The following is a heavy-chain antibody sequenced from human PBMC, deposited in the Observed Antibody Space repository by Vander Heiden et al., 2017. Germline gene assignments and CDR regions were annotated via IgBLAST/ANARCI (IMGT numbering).Heavy chain of an antibody. D-gene: IGHD2-2*01. CDR1: GFTFSSSA. Sequence: QVQLVESGGGVVQPGRSLRLSCPASGFTFSSSAMHWVRQAPGKGLEWVAVITYAGSNKYYADSVTGRFTISRDNSKNTLYLQMNSLRVEDTAVYYCARDEDYAYYFDYWGQGTLVTVSS. CDR3: ARDEDYAYYFDY. J-gene: IGHJ4*02. CDR2: ITYAGSNK. V-gene: IGHV3-30*01.